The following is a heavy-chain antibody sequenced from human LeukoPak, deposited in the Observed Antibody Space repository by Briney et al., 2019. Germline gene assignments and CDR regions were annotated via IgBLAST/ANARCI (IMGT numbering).Heavy chain of an antibody. J-gene: IGHJ6*03. CDR1: GFTFSSYG. CDR3: AKLNPYYYYMDV. Sequence: GGSLRLSCAASGFTFSSYGMHWVRQAPGKGLEWVAFIRYDGSNKYYADSVKGRFTISRDNSKNTLYLQMNSRRAEDTAVYYCAKLNPYYYYMDVWGKGTTVTISS. V-gene: IGHV3-30*02. CDR2: IRYDGSNK.